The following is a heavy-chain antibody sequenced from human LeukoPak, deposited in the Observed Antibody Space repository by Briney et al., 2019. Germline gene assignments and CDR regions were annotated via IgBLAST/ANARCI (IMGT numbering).Heavy chain of an antibody. J-gene: IGHJ4*02. V-gene: IGHV1-2*02. CDR1: GYIFTTYG. CDR2: INPNSGGT. D-gene: IGHD3-10*01. Sequence: ASVKVSCKAAGYIFTTYGISWVRQAPGQGLEWMGWINPNSGGTNYAQKFQGRVTMTRDTSISTAYMELSRLRSDDTAVYYCARDGSGSSLGYWGQGTLVTVSS. CDR3: ARDGSGSSLGY.